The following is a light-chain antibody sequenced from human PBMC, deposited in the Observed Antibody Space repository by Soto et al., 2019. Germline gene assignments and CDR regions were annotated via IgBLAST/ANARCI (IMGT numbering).Light chain of an antibody. V-gene: IGKV3-20*01. CDR3: QHYGSSPRT. Sequence: EIVLTQSPGTLSLSPGERATLSCRASQSVSSSYLAWNQQKPGQAPRLLIYGTSSRATGIPDRFSGSGSGTDFTFTINRLEPEDFAVYYCQHYGSSPRTFGLGTKVDIK. CDR2: GTS. CDR1: QSVSSSY. J-gene: IGKJ1*01.